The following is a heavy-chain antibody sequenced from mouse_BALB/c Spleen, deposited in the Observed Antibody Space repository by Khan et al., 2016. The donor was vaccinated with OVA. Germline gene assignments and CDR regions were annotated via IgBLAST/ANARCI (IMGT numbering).Heavy chain of an antibody. J-gene: IGHJ3*01. CDR3: TGGRAY. D-gene: IGHD3-3*01. CDR2: ISYSGST. V-gene: IGHV3-2*02. CDR1: GYSITSDYA. Sequence: VQLKESGPGLVKPSQSLSLTYTVTGYSITSDYAWNWIRQFPGNKLEWMGYISYSGSTSYTPSLKSRISITRDTSKNQLFLQLNSVTTEDTATYDCTGGRAYWGQGTLVTVSA.